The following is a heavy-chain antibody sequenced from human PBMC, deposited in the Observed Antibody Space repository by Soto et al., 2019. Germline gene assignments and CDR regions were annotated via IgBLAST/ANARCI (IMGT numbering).Heavy chain of an antibody. CDR2: MRPLIGDT. Sequence: QVPLVQSGAEVKQTGSSVKISCKTSGHPLSYRYLHWFRQAPGQAFEWMGRMRPLIGDTNNAQKVHDRLTLTRDRPMNTADMELRSLTSDDTAIYHCAGEGSYETLSGNSHIFDWGQGTLVSVSS. V-gene: IGHV1-45*02. CDR3: AGEGSYETLSGNSHIFD. CDR1: GHPLSYRY. D-gene: IGHD3-9*01. J-gene: IGHJ4*02.